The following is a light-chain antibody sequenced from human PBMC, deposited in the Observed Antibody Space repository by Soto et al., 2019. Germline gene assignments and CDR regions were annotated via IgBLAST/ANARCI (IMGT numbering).Light chain of an antibody. V-gene: IGKV3-20*01. CDR3: QQYCSSPPIT. J-gene: IGKJ5*01. CDR2: GAS. CDR1: HSVSSSY. Sequence: EIVLTQSPGTLSLSPGERATLSCRASHSVSSSYLAWYQQKPGQAPRLLIYGASSRATGIPDRFSGSGSGTDFTLTISRLEPEDFAVYYCQQYCSSPPITFGHGTRLEIK.